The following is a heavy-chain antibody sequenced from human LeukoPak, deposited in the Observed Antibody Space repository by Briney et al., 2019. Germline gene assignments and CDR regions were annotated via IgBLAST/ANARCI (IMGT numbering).Heavy chain of an antibody. D-gene: IGHD6-13*01. CDR1: GGSISSSSYY. J-gene: IGHJ4*02. CDR3: ARSAYSSSWYVFDY. V-gene: IGHV4-39*01. CDR2: IYYSGST. Sequence: SETLSLTCTVSGGSISSSSYYWGWIRQPPGKGLEWIGSIYYSGSTYYNPSLKSRVTISVDTSTNQFSLKLSSVTAADTAVYYCARSAYSSSWYVFDYWGQGTLVTVSS.